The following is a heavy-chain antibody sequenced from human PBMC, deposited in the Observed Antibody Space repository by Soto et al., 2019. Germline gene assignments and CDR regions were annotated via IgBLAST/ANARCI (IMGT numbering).Heavy chain of an antibody. CDR2: INPSGGST. V-gene: IGHV1-46*01. Sequence: GASVKVSCKASGYTFTSYYMHWVRQAPGQGLEWMGIINPSGGSTSYAQKFQGRVTMTRDTSTSTVYMELSSLRSEDTAVYYCARDRESYYDSSGYLLFAYWGQGTLVTVSS. D-gene: IGHD3-22*01. J-gene: IGHJ4*02. CDR1: GYTFTSYY. CDR3: ARDRESYYDSSGYLLFAY.